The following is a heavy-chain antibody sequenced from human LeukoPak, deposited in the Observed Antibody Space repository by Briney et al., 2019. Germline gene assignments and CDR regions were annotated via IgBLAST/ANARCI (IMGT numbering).Heavy chain of an antibody. J-gene: IGHJ4*02. V-gene: IGHV3-20*04. CDR3: TRANGYGLIDY. CDR1: GFTFDDYG. CDR2: INWNGGST. D-gene: IGHD3-10*01. Sequence: GGSLRLSCAASGFTFDDYGMSWVRQAPGKGLEWVSGINWNGGSTGYADSVKGRFTISRDNAKNSLYLQMNSLRAEDTALYYCTRANGYGLIDYWGQGTLVTVSS.